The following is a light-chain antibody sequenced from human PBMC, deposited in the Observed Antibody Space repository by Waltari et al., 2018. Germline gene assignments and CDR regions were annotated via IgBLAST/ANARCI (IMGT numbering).Light chain of an antibody. J-gene: IGKJ1*01. CDR1: QSIGKY. CDR2: AAS. Sequence: IVLTQSPGTLSLSPGERAPMSCRASQSIGKYLVWYQQRPGQAPRLLIYAASTGSTGIPDRFSGSGSGTDFSLTISRLEPEDFAVYYCQNHERLPATFGQGTKVEIK. V-gene: IGKV3-20*01. CDR3: QNHERLPAT.